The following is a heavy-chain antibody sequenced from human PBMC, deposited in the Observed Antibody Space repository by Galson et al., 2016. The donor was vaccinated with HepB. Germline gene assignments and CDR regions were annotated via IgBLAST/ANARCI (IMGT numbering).Heavy chain of an antibody. V-gene: IGHV1-69*02. CDR2: IFPILGIA. Sequence: SVKVSCKASRGTFSSYPINWVRQAPGQGLEWMGRIFPILGIANYAQKFQGRVTITADKSTTTAYMELSSLRSEDTAVYYCASNTASDYWGQGTLVTVSS. J-gene: IGHJ4*02. D-gene: IGHD5-18*01. CDR3: ASNTASDY. CDR1: RGTFSSYP.